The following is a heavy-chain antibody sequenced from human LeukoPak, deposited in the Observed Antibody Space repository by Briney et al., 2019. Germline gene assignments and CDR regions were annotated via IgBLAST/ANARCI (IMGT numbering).Heavy chain of an antibody. CDR1: GGTFSSYA. CDR3: ARGSQYYDFWSGPMGWYFDL. Sequence: SVKVSCKASGGTFSSYAISWVRQAPGQGLEWTGGIIPIFGTANYAQKFQGRVTITADESTSTAYMELSSLRSEDTAVYYCARGSQYYDFWSGPMGWYFDLWGRGTLVTVSS. V-gene: IGHV1-69*13. J-gene: IGHJ2*01. CDR2: IIPIFGTA. D-gene: IGHD3-3*01.